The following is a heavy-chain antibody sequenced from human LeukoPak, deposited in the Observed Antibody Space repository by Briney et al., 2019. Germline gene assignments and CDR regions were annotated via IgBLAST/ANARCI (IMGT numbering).Heavy chain of an antibody. CDR3: ARTSGQWLTYSWSDP. CDR1: GYSITSYY. CDR2: IFYSGNT. V-gene: IGHV4-59*01. D-gene: IGHD6-19*01. J-gene: IGHJ5*02. Sequence: SETLSLTCTVSGYSITSYYWSWIRQPPGKGLEWIGYIFYSGNTDYNPSLKSRVTISVDTSRNQFSLKLDSVTAADTAVYYCARTSGQWLTYSWSDPWGQGTLVTVSS.